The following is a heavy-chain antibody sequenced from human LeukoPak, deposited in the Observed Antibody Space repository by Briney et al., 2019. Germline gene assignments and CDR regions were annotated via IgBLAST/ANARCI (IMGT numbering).Heavy chain of an antibody. D-gene: IGHD3-10*01. CDR2: IKEDGSEK. Sequence: PGGSLRLSCAASGVTFSRYWMSWVRQAPGKGPEWVANIKEDGSEKYYVDSVKGRFTISRDNAKNSLYLQRNSLRAEDTAVYYCASRPPTSRTYYGVFDYWGQGALVTVSS. CDR3: ASRPPTSRTYYGVFDY. V-gene: IGHV3-7*03. J-gene: IGHJ4*02. CDR1: GVTFSRYW.